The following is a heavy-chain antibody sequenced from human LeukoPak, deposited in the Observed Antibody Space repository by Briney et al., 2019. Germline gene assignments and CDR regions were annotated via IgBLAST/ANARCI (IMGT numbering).Heavy chain of an antibody. J-gene: IGHJ4*02. CDR3: AKRGHYSINWYHYFDY. Sequence: GGSLRLSCAASGFTFSSYWMHWVRQAPGKGLEWVSSINILSNYIYYADSVKGRFTISRDNSKNTLFLQMNSLRPDDTAVYYCAKRGHYSINWYHYFDYWGQGTLVTVSS. V-gene: IGHV3-21*01. CDR2: INILSNYI. CDR1: GFTFSSYW. D-gene: IGHD6-13*01.